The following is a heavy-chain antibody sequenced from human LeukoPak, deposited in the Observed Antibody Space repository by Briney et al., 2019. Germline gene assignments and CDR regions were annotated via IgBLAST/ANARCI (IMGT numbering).Heavy chain of an antibody. Sequence: SETLSLTCTVSGASISTYFWSWIRQPPGKGLEWIGYIYYSGSTNYNPSLKSRVTISVDTSKNQFSLKLTSVTAADTAVYYCARRSQENGVITANNWFDPWGQGTLVTVSS. CDR1: GASISTYF. D-gene: IGHD3-16*01. V-gene: IGHV4-59*08. CDR2: IYYSGST. J-gene: IGHJ5*02. CDR3: ARRSQENGVITANNWFDP.